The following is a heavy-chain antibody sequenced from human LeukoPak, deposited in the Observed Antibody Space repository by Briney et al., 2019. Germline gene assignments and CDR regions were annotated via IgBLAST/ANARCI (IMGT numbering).Heavy chain of an antibody. CDR3: AKDKGREGDY. CDR2: ISPDGSTT. CDR1: GFTFSRYW. V-gene: IGHV3-74*03. Sequence: GGSLRLSCAASGFTFSRYWMHWVRQAPGKGLMWVSRISPDGSTTLYADSVKGRFTISRDNAKNTLYLQMNSLGAEDTAVYYCAKDKGREGDYWGQGNLVTVSS. J-gene: IGHJ4*02. D-gene: IGHD1-26*01.